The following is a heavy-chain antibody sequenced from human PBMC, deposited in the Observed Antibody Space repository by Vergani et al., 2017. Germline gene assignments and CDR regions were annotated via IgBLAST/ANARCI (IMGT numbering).Heavy chain of an antibody. Sequence: QVQLQESGPGLVKPSETLSLTCTVSGGSISSYYWSWIRQPPGKGLEWIGYISYSVTTNYNPSLKSRVTISVDTSKNQFSLKLSSVTAADTAVYYCARRVGYCSTTSCYGWFDPWGQGTLVTVSS. CDR2: ISYSVTT. J-gene: IGHJ5*02. CDR3: ARRVGYCSTTSCYGWFDP. D-gene: IGHD2-2*01. V-gene: IGHV4-59*01. CDR1: GGSISSYY.